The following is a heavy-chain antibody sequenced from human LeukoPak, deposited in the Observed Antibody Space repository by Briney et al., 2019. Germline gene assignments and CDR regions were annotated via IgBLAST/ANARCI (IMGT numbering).Heavy chain of an antibody. D-gene: IGHD5-12*01. J-gene: IGHJ4*02. V-gene: IGHV1-69*02. Sequence: ESSVKVSCKSSGGTFSSYPSSWVRQPPGQGLEWMGMIIPIFGRSNYAQKFQGRVTITADKSTSTAYMELSSLRSEDTAVYYCASAAGLRNDYWGQGTLVTVSS. CDR2: IIPIFGRS. CDR1: GGTFSSYP. CDR3: ASAAGLRNDY.